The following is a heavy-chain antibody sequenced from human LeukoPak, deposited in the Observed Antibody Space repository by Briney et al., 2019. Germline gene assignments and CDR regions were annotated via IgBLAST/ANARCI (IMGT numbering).Heavy chain of an antibody. J-gene: IGHJ4*02. V-gene: IGHV3-53*01. D-gene: IGHD3-22*01. CDR1: GFTVSSNY. Sequence: GGSLRLSCAASGFTVSSNYMSWVRQAPGKGLEWVSVIYSGGSTYYADSVKGRFTISRDNAKNSLYLQMNSLRAEDTAVYYCARDLVVSYYYDSSGYYSGYWGQGTLVTVSS. CDR2: IYSGGST. CDR3: ARDLVVSYYYDSSGYYSGY.